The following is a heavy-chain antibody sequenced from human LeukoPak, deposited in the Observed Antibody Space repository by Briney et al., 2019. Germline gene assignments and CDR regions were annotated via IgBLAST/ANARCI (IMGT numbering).Heavy chain of an antibody. CDR2: IIPIFGTA. D-gene: IGHD3-10*01. V-gene: IGHV1-69*05. CDR1: GGTFSSYA. CDR3: ASRPPHYYGSGSYYNTLPDY. J-gene: IGHJ4*02. Sequence: SVKVSCKASGGTFSSYAISWVRQAPGQGLEWMGGIIPIFGTANYAQKFQGRVTITTDESTSTAYMELSSLRSEDTAVYYCASRPPHYYGSGSYYNTLPDYWGQGTLVTVSS.